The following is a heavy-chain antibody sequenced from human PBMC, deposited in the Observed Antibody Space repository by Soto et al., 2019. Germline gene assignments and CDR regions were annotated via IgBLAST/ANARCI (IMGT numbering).Heavy chain of an antibody. Sequence: EVQLLESGGGLVQPGGSVRLSCAASGFTFSSYAMSWVRQAPGKGLEWVSAISGSGGSTYYADSVKGRFTISRDNSKNTLYLQMNSLRAEDTAVYYCAKAWGYSYGLQLDYWGQGTLVTVSS. CDR3: AKAWGYSYGLQLDY. CDR1: GFTFSSYA. D-gene: IGHD5-18*01. CDR2: ISGSGGST. V-gene: IGHV3-23*01. J-gene: IGHJ4*02.